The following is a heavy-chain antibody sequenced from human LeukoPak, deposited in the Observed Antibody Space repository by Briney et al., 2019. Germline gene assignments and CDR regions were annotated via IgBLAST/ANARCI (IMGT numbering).Heavy chain of an antibody. V-gene: IGHV3-30*02. CDR1: GFTFRSYG. CDR2: IRYDGSNK. CDR3: ANRMVRGVMTDY. J-gene: IGHJ4*02. Sequence: GGSLRLSCAASGFTFRSYGMHWVRQAPGKGLEWVAFIRYDGSNKYYADSVKGRFTISRDNSKNTLYLQMNSLRAEDTAVYYCANRMVRGVMTDYWGQGTLVTVSS. D-gene: IGHD3-10*01.